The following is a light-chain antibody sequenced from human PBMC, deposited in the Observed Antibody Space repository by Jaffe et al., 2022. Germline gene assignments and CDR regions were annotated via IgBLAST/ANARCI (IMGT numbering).Light chain of an antibody. V-gene: IGLV4-69*01. Sequence: QLVLTQSPSASASLGASVKLTCTLSSGHRSYAIAWHQQQPEKGPRYLMKLNSDGRHTKGDGIPDRFSGSSSGAERYLTISSLQSEDEADYYCQTWDSGIRVFGGGTKLTVL. CDR1: SGHRSYA. CDR2: LNSDGRH. J-gene: IGLJ3*02. CDR3: QTWDSGIRV.